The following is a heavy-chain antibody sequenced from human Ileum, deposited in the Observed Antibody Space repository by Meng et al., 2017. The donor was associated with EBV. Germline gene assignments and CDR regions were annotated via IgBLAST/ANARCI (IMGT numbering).Heavy chain of an antibody. V-gene: IGHV4-31*03. CDR3: ARASYGSGSPLGESWFDP. CDR2: IHSSGST. D-gene: IGHD3-10*01. Sequence: QLQLQGSGPGLVKPPQPLSLTCTVSGGSISSGGYYWSWIRQHPGKGLEWIGYIHSSGSTYYNPSLRSRLTISVDTSKNQFSLKLSSVTAADTAVYYCARASYGSGSPLGESWFDPWGQGTLVTVFS. J-gene: IGHJ5*02. CDR1: GGSISSGGYY.